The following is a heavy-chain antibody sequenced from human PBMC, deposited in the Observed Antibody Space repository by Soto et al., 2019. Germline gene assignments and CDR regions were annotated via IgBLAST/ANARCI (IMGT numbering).Heavy chain of an antibody. CDR3: ARDESYYYGSGSYYTYYYYYGMDV. Sequence: GGSLRLSFAAPGFTFSSYAFHWVRQAPGKGLGWGAVISYDGSNKYYADSVKGRLTISRDNSKNTLYLQMNSLRAEDTAVYYCARDESYYYGSGSYYTYYYYYGMDVWGQGTKVTVSS. V-gene: IGHV3-30-3*01. D-gene: IGHD3-10*01. CDR1: GFTFSSYA. J-gene: IGHJ6*02. CDR2: ISYDGSNK.